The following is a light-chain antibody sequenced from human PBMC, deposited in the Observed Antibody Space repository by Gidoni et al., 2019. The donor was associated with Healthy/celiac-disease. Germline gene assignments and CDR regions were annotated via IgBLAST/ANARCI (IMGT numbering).Light chain of an antibody. CDR3: QQYNTLPPRGSS. J-gene: IGKJ2*04. Sequence: DIQMTQSPSTLSASVGDRVTITCRASQSISSWLAWYQQKPGKAPKLLIYKASSLESGVPSRFSGSGSGTEFTLTISSLQPDDFATYYCQQYNTLPPRGSSFXXXTKLEIK. CDR1: QSISSW. V-gene: IGKV1-5*03. CDR2: KAS.